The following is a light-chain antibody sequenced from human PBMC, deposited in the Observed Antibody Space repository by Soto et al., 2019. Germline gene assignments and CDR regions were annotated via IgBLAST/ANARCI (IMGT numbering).Light chain of an antibody. CDR2: EVS. Sequence: ALTQPASVSESPGQSITISCTGTSSDVENYNLVSWYQQYPGKAPKLMIFEVSKRPSGVSNRFSASKSGNTASLTISGLQAEDEADYYCCSYAGSTTVFGTGTKLTVL. V-gene: IGLV2-23*02. J-gene: IGLJ1*01. CDR3: CSYAGSTTV. CDR1: SSDVENYNL.